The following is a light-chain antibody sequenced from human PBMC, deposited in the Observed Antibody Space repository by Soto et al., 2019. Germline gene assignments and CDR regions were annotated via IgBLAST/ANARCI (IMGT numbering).Light chain of an antibody. CDR3: QDYSDWPTWT. V-gene: IGKV1-5*01. CDR1: QSISNW. J-gene: IGKJ1*01. Sequence: DIQMSQSPSTLPASVGDRVTITCRASQSISNWLAWYQQKPGTAPKVLIYHASNLQSGVPSRFSGSGSGTEFTLIISSLQSEDFAVYYCQDYSDWPTWTFGQGTKVDIK. CDR2: HAS.